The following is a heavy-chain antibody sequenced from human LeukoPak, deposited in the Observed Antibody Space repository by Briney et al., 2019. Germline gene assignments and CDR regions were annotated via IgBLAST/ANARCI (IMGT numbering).Heavy chain of an antibody. CDR2: INHSGST. Sequence: SETLSLTYGVHGGSFSSYYWTWIRQSPGKGLEWIGEINHSGSTNYNPSLKSRVTISVDTSKNQFSLKLSSVTAADTAVYYCARRPNWGPRWFDPWGQGTLVTVSS. CDR1: GGSFSSYY. D-gene: IGHD7-27*01. V-gene: IGHV4-34*01. CDR3: ARRPNWGPRWFDP. J-gene: IGHJ5*02.